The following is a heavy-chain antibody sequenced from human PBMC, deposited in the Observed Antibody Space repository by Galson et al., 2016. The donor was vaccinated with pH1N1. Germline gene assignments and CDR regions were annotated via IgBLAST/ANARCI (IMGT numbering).Heavy chain of an antibody. CDR3: VRVIYGSGSY. D-gene: IGHD3-10*01. CDR1: GFTIRSYW. CDR2: INQDGSKI. Sequence: SLRLSCSASGFTIRSYWFTLVRQAPGQGLGWVANINQDGSKIYYADSLNGRFHISRDNAKYLAYLQMNFLRGEDTAVYSCVRVIYGSGSYWCQGTLVTVSS. J-gene: IGHJ4*02. V-gene: IGHV3-7*01.